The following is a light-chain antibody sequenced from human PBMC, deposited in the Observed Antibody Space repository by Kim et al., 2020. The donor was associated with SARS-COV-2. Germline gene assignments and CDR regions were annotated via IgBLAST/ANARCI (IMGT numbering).Light chain of an antibody. CDR3: QKYNTAPWT. CDR2: AAS. Sequence: DIQMTQSPSSLSASVGDRVTITCRASQDISNYLAWYQQNPGKVPRVLIYAASALQSGVPSRFSGSGSGTDFTLTISSLQPEDVGSYYCQKYNTAPWTFGHGTKVEIK. CDR1: QDISNY. J-gene: IGKJ1*01. V-gene: IGKV1-27*01.